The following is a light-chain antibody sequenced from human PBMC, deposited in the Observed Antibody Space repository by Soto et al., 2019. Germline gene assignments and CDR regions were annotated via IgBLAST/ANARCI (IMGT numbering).Light chain of an antibody. V-gene: IGKV3-20*01. CDR2: GAS. Sequence: EIVWTQSPATLSLSPGERATLSCRASQSVSSSYLAWYQQKPGQAPSLLIHGASNRATGIPDRFNGSGSGTDFTLTISRLEPEDFAVYYCQQYGSSPFTFGPGTKVDIK. J-gene: IGKJ3*01. CDR3: QQYGSSPFT. CDR1: QSVSSSY.